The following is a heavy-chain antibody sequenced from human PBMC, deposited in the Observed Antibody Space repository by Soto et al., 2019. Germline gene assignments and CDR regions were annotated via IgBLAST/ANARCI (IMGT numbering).Heavy chain of an antibody. V-gene: IGHV3-30*18. D-gene: IGHD6-6*01. CDR1: GFTFSSYG. Sequence: QVQLMESGGGVVQPGKSLRLSCVGSGFTFSSYGMHWVRQAPGKGLEWVAGISYDGTKKYYGDSVKGRFSISRDNSRQTVYLQMDSLRGEETAVYYCAKVGSIAVYHYHYALDVWGQGTTVTVSS. CDR2: ISYDGTKK. J-gene: IGHJ6*02. CDR3: AKVGSIAVYHYHYALDV.